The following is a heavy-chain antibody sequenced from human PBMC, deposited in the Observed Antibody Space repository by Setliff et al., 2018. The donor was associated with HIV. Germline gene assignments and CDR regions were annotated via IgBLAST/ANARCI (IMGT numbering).Heavy chain of an antibody. CDR3: ANLWDLGA. CDR1: VIPFSAHT. V-gene: IGHV3-21*04. J-gene: IGHJ5*02. CDR2: ISANSIFK. Sequence: PGGSLRLSCTASVIPFSAHTLNWVRRAPGKGLEWVSSISANSIFKYYADSGKGRFTISRANARTSLFLEMRSLRDEDTAVYLCANLWDLGAWGQGTLVTVSS. D-gene: IGHD3-16*01.